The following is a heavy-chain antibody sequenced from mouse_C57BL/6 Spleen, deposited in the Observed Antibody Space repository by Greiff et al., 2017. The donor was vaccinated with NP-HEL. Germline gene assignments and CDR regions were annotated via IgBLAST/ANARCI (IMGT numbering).Heavy chain of an antibody. V-gene: IGHV5-16*01. CDR1: GFTFSDYY. D-gene: IGHD1-1*01. CDR3: AREGTYYGSTYFDY. Sequence: EVKLMESEGGLVQPGSSMKLSCTASGFTFSDYYMAWVRQVPEKGLEWVANINYDGSSTYYLDSLKSRFIISRDNAKNILYLQMSSLKSEDTATYYCAREGTYYGSTYFDYWGQGTTLTVSS. CDR2: INYDGSST. J-gene: IGHJ2*01.